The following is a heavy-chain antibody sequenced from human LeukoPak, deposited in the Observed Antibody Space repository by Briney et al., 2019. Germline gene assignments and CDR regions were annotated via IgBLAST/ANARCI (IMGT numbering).Heavy chain of an antibody. J-gene: IGHJ4*02. D-gene: IGHD3-16*01. CDR3: ARRPGGVLADTDFFES. CDR1: GHNFASHY. CDR2: IDPDDTYT. Sequence: ESLRISCKDSGHNFASHYINLVRQMPGKGLEWIGRIDPDDTYTMVGPAFQGHVTMSADKSSRTASLQWSSREASDTAMYYCARRPGGVLADTDFFESWGEGTLVIVSS. V-gene: IGHV5-10-1*01.